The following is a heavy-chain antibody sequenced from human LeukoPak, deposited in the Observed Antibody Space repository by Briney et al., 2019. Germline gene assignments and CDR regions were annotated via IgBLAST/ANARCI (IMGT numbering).Heavy chain of an antibody. CDR3: ARVCGGDCYPLGFDP. CDR2: IYYSGST. D-gene: IGHD2-21*02. J-gene: IGHJ5*02. CDR1: GGSISSYY. Sequence: SETLSLTCTVSGGSISSYYWSWIRQPPGKGLEWIGYIYYSGSTNYNPSLKSRVTISVDTSKNKFSLKVRSVTAADTAVYYCARVCGGDCYPLGFDPWGQGTLVTVSS. V-gene: IGHV4-59*01.